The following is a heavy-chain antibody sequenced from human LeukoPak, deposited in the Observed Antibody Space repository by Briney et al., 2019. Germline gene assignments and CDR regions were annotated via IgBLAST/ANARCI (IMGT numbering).Heavy chain of an antibody. V-gene: IGHV3-11*01. CDR3: ARGLRWNEY. Sequence: GGSLRLSCAASGFTFSDSYMSWIRQAPGKGLEWVSPISSSGNTIYHADSVKGRFTISRDNANNSLCLQMNSLRAEDTAVYYCARGLRWNEYWGQGTLVTVSS. CDR1: GFTFSDSY. D-gene: IGHD4-23*01. J-gene: IGHJ4*02. CDR2: ISSSGNTI.